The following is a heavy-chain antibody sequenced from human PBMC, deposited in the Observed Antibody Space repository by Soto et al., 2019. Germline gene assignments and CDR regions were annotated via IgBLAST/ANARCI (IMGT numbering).Heavy chain of an antibody. J-gene: IGHJ4*02. CDR2: ISRDDDT. D-gene: IGHD3-3*01. V-gene: IGHV3-66*01. Sequence: EEQVVTSGGGLVQPGGSLRLSCEASGFTVSNNYISWVRQVPGKGLEWVSLISRDDDTHYAESVKGRFTISSDSSRNTVFLQLNSLRVEDTATYHRTREYDFWSGYFTWGQGTVVTVSS. CDR3: TREYDFWSGYFT. CDR1: GFTVSNNY.